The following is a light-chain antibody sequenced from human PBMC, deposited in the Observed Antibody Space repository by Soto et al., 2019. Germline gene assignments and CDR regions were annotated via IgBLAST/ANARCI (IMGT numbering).Light chain of an antibody. Sequence: DIQLTQSPSFLSASVGDRVTITCRASQGINSYLAWYQQKPGNAPKLLIYGASTLHSGVPSRFSGSGSGTEFTLTISSLQPEDFATYYCQQLKNSPRTFGQGTKLEIK. CDR3: QQLKNSPRT. CDR1: QGINSY. J-gene: IGKJ2*02. CDR2: GAS. V-gene: IGKV1-9*01.